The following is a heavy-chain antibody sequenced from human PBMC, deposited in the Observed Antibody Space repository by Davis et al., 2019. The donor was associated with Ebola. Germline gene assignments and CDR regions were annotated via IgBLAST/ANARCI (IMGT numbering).Heavy chain of an antibody. CDR1: GFTFSSYA. V-gene: IGHV3-23*01. CDR3: AKHGQRSCSGGSCYFDY. CDR2: ISGSGGST. D-gene: IGHD2-15*01. J-gene: IGHJ4*02. Sequence: GESLKISCAASGFTFSSYAMSWVRQAPGKGLEWVSAISGSGGSTYYADSVKGRFTISRDNSKNTLYLQMNSLRAEDTAVYYCAKHGQRSCSGGSCYFDYWGQGTLVTVSS.